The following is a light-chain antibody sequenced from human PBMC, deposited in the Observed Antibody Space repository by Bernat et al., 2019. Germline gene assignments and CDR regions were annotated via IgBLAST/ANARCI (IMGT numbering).Light chain of an antibody. CDR1: QSLLHSNGNTY. CDR2: GVS. Sequence: SCRSSQSLLHSNGNTYLHWYLQKPGQSPQLLIYGVSNRASGVPDRFSVRGSGTDFTLKITKVEAEDVGVYYCGQDKALPGTFGHGTKLDIK. CDR3: GQDKALPGT. V-gene: IGKV2-40*01. J-gene: IGKJ3*01.